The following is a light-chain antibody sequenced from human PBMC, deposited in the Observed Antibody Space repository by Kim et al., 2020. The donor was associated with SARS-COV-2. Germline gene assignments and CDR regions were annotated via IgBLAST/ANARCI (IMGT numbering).Light chain of an antibody. J-gene: IGLJ2*01. V-gene: IGLV3-1*01. Sequence: SYELTQPPSVSVSPGQTATITCSGNQLGRKYVCWYQQKPGQSPVLVIFQDNKRPSRIPGRFSGSNSGSTATLTISGTQAMDEADYYCQAGDSRTVIFGGG. CDR2: QDN. CDR3: QAGDSRTVI. CDR1: QLGRKY.